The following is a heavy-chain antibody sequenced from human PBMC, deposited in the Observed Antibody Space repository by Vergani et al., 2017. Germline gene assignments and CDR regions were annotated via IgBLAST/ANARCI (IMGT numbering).Heavy chain of an antibody. CDR3: ATSVAGAGEPTLFDY. CDR1: GGTFSSYA. Sequence: QVQLVQSGAEVKKPGSSVKVSCKASGGTFSSYAISWVRQAPGQGLEWMGGIIPIFGTANYAQKFQGRVTITADESTSTAYMELCSLRSEVTAGYYCATSVAGAGEPTLFDYSGQGTLVTVS. J-gene: IGHJ4*02. V-gene: IGHV1-69*01. CDR2: IIPIFGTA. D-gene: IGHD6-19*01.